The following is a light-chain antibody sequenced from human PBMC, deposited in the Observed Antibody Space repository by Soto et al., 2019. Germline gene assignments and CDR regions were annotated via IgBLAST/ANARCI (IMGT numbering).Light chain of an antibody. CDR3: QQYGSSPIT. Sequence: DIQRSQSPSTLSASVGDTGTVTCRASQSVSGWLAWYQQKPGKAPKLLIYKASTLKSGVPSRFSGSGSGTEFTLTISRLEPEDFAVYYCQQYGSSPITFGEGTRPEI. J-gene: IGKJ5*01. CDR1: QSVSGW. V-gene: IGKV1-5*03. CDR2: KAS.